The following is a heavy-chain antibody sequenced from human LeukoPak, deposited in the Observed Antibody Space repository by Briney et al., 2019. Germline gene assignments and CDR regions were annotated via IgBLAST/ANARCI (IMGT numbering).Heavy chain of an antibody. CDR3: AKDPSGLQGHYFDY. CDR1: GFTFSSYA. D-gene: IGHD4-11*01. Sequence: GGSLRLSCAASGFTFSSYAMSWVRQAPGKGLEWVSAISGSGGSTYYADSVKGRFTISRDNSKNTLYLQMNGLRAEDTAVYYCAKDPSGLQGHYFDYWGQGTLVTVSS. V-gene: IGHV3-23*01. CDR2: ISGSGGST. J-gene: IGHJ4*02.